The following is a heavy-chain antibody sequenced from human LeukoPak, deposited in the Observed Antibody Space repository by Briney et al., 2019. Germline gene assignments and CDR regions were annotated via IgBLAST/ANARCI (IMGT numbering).Heavy chain of an antibody. J-gene: IGHJ4*02. D-gene: IGHD2-2*01. CDR1: GGSISSSGYY. V-gene: IGHV4-31*01. CDR3: AKDSTYSPGRYFDY. CDR2: IYYSGTT. Sequence: SQTLSLTCTVSGGSISSSGYYWSWLPQHPGKGLEWIGYIYYSGTTYYNPSLKSPVTISVDTSKNQFSLKLFSVTAADTAVYYCAKDSTYSPGRYFDYWGQGTLVTVSS.